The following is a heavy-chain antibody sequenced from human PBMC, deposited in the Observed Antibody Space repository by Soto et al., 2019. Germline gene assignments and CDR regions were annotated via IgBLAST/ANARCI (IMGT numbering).Heavy chain of an antibody. Sequence: QVQLVQSGAEVKKPGASVKVSCKASGYTFTSYDINWVRQAPGQGLEWMGWMNPNSGNTGYAQKFQGRVTMTRNTSIRTAYMELSRLRSEDTDVYYCASHFGVGYKRRYYYMDVWGKGTTVTVSS. CDR2: MNPNSGNT. J-gene: IGHJ6*03. CDR3: ASHFGVGYKRRYYYMDV. D-gene: IGHD3-3*01. V-gene: IGHV1-8*01. CDR1: GYTFTSYD.